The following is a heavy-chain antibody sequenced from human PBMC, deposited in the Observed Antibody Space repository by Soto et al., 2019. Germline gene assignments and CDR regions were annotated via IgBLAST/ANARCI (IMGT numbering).Heavy chain of an antibody. D-gene: IGHD6-19*01. J-gene: IGHJ4*02. CDR1: GFTFSNYG. CDR3: ARVSTKIAVAGIDY. Sequence: GGSLRLSCAASGFTFSNYGMNWVRQAPGKGLEWVSAISESGGSTYYADSVKGRFTLSRDNSKNSLHLQMNSLRAEDTAVYYCARVSTKIAVAGIDYWGQGTLVTVSA. CDR2: ISESGGST. V-gene: IGHV3-23*01.